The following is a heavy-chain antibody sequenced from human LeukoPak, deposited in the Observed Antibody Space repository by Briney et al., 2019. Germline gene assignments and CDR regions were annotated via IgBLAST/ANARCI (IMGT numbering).Heavy chain of an antibody. Sequence: ASVKVSRKAAGYTYTSYGISWVRPAPGQGLEWMGWISAYNGNTNNAHKLQGRITLTTDTATSTAYLYSLILNSVDTAVNYVASYSCDLGAKRVTYFHPWGQGTLVTVSS. CDR1: GYTYTSYG. D-gene: IGHD3-16*01. J-gene: IGHJ1*01. CDR3: ASYSCDLGAKRVTYFHP. V-gene: IGHV1-18*04. CDR2: ISAYNGNT.